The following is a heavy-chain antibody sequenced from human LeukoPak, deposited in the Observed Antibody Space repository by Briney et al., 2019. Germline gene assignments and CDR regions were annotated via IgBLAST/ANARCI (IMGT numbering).Heavy chain of an antibody. J-gene: IGHJ4*02. D-gene: IGHD6-19*01. CDR2: IKPDGSEK. V-gene: IGHV3-7*01. CDR1: GFTFNSYW. CDR3: ASHSSGWFG. Sequence: PGGSLRLSCATSGFTFNSYWMSWVRQAPGKGLEWVANIKPDGSEKYYVASVTCRFTISRDNAKNSLYLQMNSLRADDPAVYYCASHSSGWFGWGQGTLVTVSS.